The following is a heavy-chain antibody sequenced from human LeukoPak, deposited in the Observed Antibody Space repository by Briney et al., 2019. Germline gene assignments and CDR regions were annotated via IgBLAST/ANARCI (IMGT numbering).Heavy chain of an antibody. Sequence: GASLRLSCAASGFTFSDYYMSWIRQAPGKGLEWVSYLSSSGTTIYYADSVKGRFTISRDNTKNSLYLQMNSLRAEDSAVYYCAGDRLLRNGLNIWGQGTLVTVSS. CDR1: GFTFSDYY. V-gene: IGHV3-11*01. CDR2: LSSSGTTI. J-gene: IGHJ3*02. CDR3: AGDRLLRNGLNI. D-gene: IGHD2-8*01.